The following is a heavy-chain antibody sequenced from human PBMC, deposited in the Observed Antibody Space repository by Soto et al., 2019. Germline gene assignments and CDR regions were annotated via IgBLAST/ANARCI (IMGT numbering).Heavy chain of an antibody. V-gene: IGHV3-30*03. D-gene: IGHD3-22*01. CDR2: ISYDGSNK. CDR1: GFTFSSYY. J-gene: IGHJ3*02. CDR3: ASIYTYYYDSSGPDAFDI. Sequence: GGSLRLSCVASGFTFSSYYMTWVRQAPGEGLEWVAVISYDGSNKYYADSVKGRFTISRDNSKNTLYLQMNSLRAEDTAVYYCASIYTYYYDSSGPDAFDIWGQGTMVTVSS.